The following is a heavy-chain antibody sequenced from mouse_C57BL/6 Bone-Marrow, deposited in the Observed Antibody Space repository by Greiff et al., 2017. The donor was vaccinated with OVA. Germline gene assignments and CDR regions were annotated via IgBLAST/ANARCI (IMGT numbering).Heavy chain of an antibody. CDR1: GYTFTSYW. CDR2: IYPGSGST. CDR3: ARYYGSSPYYAMDY. V-gene: IGHV1-55*01. J-gene: IGHJ4*01. D-gene: IGHD1-1*01. Sequence: VQLQQPGAELVKPGASVKMSCKASGYTFTSYWITWVKQRPGQGLEWIGDIYPGSGSTNYNEKFKSKATLTVDTSSSTAYMQLSSLTSEDSAVYYCARYYGSSPYYAMDYWGQGTSVTVSS.